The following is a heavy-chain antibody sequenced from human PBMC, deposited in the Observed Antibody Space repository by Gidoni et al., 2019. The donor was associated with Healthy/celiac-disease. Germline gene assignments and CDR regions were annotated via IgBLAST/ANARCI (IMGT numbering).Heavy chain of an antibody. D-gene: IGHD6-13*01. J-gene: IGHJ2*01. CDR2: IIPIFGTA. V-gene: IGHV1-69*06. CDR1: GGTFSSYA. Sequence: QVQLVQSGAEVKKPGSSVKVSCKASGGTFSSYAISWVRQAPGQGLDWMGGIIPIFGTANYAQKFQGRVTITADKSTSTAYMELSSLRSEDTAVYYCARGIAAADHYWYFDLWGRGTLVTVSS. CDR3: ARGIAAADHYWYFDL.